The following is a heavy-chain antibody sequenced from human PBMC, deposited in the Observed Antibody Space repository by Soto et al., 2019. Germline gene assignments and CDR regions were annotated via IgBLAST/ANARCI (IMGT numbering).Heavy chain of an antibody. D-gene: IGHD3-16*01. V-gene: IGHV4-31*03. CDR1: GGSISSGGYY. J-gene: IGHJ5*02. CDR2: IYYSGST. CDR3: ARGVLP. Sequence: QVQLQESGPGLVKPSQTLSLTCTVSGGSISSGGYYWSWIRQHPGKGLEWIGSIYYSGSTYYNPSLKSRVTTSVAPSKNQFSRKLRSVPPAAPAVYYCARGVLPWGQGTLVTVSS.